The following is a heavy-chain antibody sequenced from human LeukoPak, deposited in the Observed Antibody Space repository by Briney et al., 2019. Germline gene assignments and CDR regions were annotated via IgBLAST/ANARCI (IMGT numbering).Heavy chain of an antibody. Sequence: ASVKVSCKASGGTFSSYAIGWVRQAPGQGLEWMGGIIPIFGTANYAQKFQGRVTITADKSTSTAYMELSSLRSEDTAVYYCARNALRLGELSSFDYWGQGTLVTVSS. J-gene: IGHJ4*02. CDR3: ARNALRLGELSSFDY. D-gene: IGHD3-16*02. CDR1: GGTFSSYA. V-gene: IGHV1-69*06. CDR2: IIPIFGTA.